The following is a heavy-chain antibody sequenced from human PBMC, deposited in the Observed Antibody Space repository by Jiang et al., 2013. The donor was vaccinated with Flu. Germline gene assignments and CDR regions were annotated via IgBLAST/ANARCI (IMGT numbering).Heavy chain of an antibody. CDR1: GGSISSYY. Sequence: GLVKPSETLSLTCTVSGGSISSYYWSWIRQPPGKGLEWIGYIYYSGSTNYNPSLKSRVTISVDTSKNQFSLKLSSVTAADTAVYYCARSGRRYYDSSGYYHHDAFDIWGQGTMVTVSS. J-gene: IGHJ3*02. V-gene: IGHV4-59*01. CDR2: IYYSGST. CDR3: ARSGRRYYDSSGYYHHDAFDI. D-gene: IGHD3-22*01.